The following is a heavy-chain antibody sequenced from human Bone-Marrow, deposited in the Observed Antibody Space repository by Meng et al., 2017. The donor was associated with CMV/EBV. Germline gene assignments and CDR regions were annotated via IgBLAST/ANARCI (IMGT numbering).Heavy chain of an antibody. CDR1: GYTFPNYA. D-gene: IGHD6-19*01. CDR2: INPATSNA. CDR3: ARGPYSSGWYGLVDY. Sequence: QVQLVQSGAEMKKPGASVKVYCKASGYTFPNYAIHWMRQAPGQRLEWMGLINPATSNAKYSQTFQGRVTITRDTSATTAYMELSDLRSEDTAIYYCARGPYSSGWYGLVDYWGQGTLVTVSS. J-gene: IGHJ4*02. V-gene: IGHV1-3*01.